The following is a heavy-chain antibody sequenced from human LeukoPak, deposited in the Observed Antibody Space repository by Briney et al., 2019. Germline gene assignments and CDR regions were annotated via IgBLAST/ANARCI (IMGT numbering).Heavy chain of an antibody. CDR3: ARFPDLESYAFDI. CDR1: GGSISSGGYS. D-gene: IGHD3-16*02. Sequence: NTSETLSLTCAVSGGSISSGGYSWSWIRQPPGKGLEWIGYIYHSGSTYYNPSLKSRVTISVDTSKNQFSLKLSSVTAADTAVYYCARFPDLESYAFDIWGQGTMVTVSS. V-gene: IGHV4-30-2*05. J-gene: IGHJ3*02. CDR2: IYHSGST.